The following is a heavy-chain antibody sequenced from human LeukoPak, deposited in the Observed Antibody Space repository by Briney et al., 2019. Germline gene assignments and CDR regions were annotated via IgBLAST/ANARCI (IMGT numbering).Heavy chain of an antibody. CDR2: IYHSGST. V-gene: IGHV4-4*02. D-gene: IGHD3-10*01. CDR1: GGSITSTNW. CDR3: ASNGSYDSGSRISTH. Sequence: SETLSLTCAVSGGSITSTNWWSWVRPPPGKGLEWIGEIYHSGSTNYNPSLKSRVTISVDKSKNQFSLKLSSVTAEDTAVYYCASNGSYDSGSRISTHRGQGTLVTVSS. J-gene: IGHJ4*02.